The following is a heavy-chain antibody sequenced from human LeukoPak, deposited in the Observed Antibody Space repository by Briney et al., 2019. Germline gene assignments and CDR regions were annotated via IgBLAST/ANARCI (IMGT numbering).Heavy chain of an antibody. J-gene: IGHJ4*02. Sequence: SETLSLTCTVSGGSISSYYWSWIRQPPGKGLEWIGYIYYSGSTNYNPSLKSRVTISVDTSKNQFSLKLSSVTAADTAVYYCARYNSYGYPYYFDYWGQGTLVTVSS. CDR1: GGSISSYY. D-gene: IGHD5-18*01. CDR2: IYYSGST. CDR3: ARYNSYGYPYYFDY. V-gene: IGHV4-59*01.